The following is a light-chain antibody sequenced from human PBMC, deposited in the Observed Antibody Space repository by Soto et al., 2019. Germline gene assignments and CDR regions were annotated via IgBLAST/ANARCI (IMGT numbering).Light chain of an antibody. V-gene: IGKV3-20*01. CDR1: QSVSSSH. CDR2: GAS. CDR3: QQYGSSPLT. Sequence: EIVLTQSPGTLSLSPGERATLSCRASQSVSSSHLAWYQQKPGQAPRLLIYGASSRATGIPDRFSGSGSGTDFNLTISRLEPEDCAVYYCQQYGSSPLTFGGGTKVEIK. J-gene: IGKJ4*01.